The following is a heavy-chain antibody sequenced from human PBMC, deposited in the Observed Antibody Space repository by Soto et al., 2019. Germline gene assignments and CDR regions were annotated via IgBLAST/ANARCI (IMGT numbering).Heavy chain of an antibody. Sequence: PGGSLRLSCAASGFTFSSYWMHWVRQAPGKGLVWVSRINSDGSSTSYADSVKGRFTISRDNAKNTLYLQMNSLRAEDTAVYYCAKSPGGYYSFDIWGQGTMVTVSS. CDR3: AKSPGGYYSFDI. V-gene: IGHV3-74*01. CDR2: INSDGSST. CDR1: GFTFSSYW. D-gene: IGHD3-3*01. J-gene: IGHJ3*02.